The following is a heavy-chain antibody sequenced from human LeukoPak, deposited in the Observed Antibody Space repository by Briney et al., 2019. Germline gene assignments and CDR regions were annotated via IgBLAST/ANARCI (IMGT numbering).Heavy chain of an antibody. Sequence: GGSLRLSCAASGFTFSTFSNYGMSWVRQAPGKGLEWVSAISDSGGKTYHADSMKGRFTISRDNSKNTLYLQMNSLRAEDTAVYYCAKHGSGRYFDYWGQGTLVTVSS. J-gene: IGHJ4*02. V-gene: IGHV3-23*01. D-gene: IGHD6-19*01. CDR3: AKHGSGRYFDY. CDR2: ISDSGGKT. CDR1: GFTFSTFSNYG.